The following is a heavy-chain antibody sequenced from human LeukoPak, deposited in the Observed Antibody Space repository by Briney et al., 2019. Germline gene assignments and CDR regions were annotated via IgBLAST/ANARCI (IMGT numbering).Heavy chain of an antibody. D-gene: IGHD3-22*01. J-gene: IGHJ6*02. CDR2: IYPGDPDT. CDR3: ARRFYYDSRDYYGMDV. V-gene: IGHV5-51*01. Sequence: GESLKISCKGSGYSFTSYWIGWVRQMPGKGLEWMGIIYPGDPDTRYSPSFQGQVTISADKSISTAYLQWGSLKASDTAMYYCARRFYYDSRDYYGMDVWGQGTTVTVSS. CDR1: GYSFTSYW.